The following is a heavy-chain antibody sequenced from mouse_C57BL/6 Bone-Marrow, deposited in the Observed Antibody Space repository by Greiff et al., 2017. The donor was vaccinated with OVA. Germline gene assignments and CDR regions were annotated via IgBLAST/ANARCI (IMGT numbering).Heavy chain of an antibody. D-gene: IGHD4-1*01. CDR3: ARNRGAGTLFAY. CDR2: IDPSDSYT. J-gene: IGHJ3*01. CDR1: GYTFTSYW. V-gene: IGHV1-69*01. Sequence: VQLQQPGAELVMPGASVKLSCKASGYTFTSYWMHWVKQRPGQGLEWIGEIDPSDSYTNYNQKFKGKSTLTVDKSSSTAYMQLSSLTSEDSAVYYCARNRGAGTLFAYWGQGTLVTVSA.